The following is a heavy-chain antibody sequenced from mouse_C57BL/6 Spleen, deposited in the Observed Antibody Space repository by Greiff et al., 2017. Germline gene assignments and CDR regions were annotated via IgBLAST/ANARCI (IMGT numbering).Heavy chain of an antibody. D-gene: IGHD2-4*01. CDR1: GFSLTSYG. J-gene: IGHJ4*01. CDR2: IWRGGST. V-gene: IGHV2-5*01. Sequence: QVQLKESGPGLVQPSQSLSITCTVSGFSLTSYGVHWVRQSPGKGLEWLGVIWRGGSTDYNAAFMSRLSITKDNSKSQVFFKMNSLQADDTAIYYCAAYDYSPYYAMDYWGQGTSVTVSS. CDR3: AAYDYSPYYAMDY.